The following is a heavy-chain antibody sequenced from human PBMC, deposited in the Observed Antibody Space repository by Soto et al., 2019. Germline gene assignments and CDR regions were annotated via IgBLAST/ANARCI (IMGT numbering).Heavy chain of an antibody. V-gene: IGHV1-18*01. D-gene: IGHD3-3*01. CDR1: GYTFTSYG. CDR3: ARDLGFFYYFRSGTNWFDS. J-gene: IGHJ5*01. Sequence: GASVKVSCKASGYTFTSYGISWVRQAPGQGLEWMGWISAYNGNTNYAQKLQGRVTMTTDTSTSTAYMELRSLRSDDTAVYYCARDLGFFYYFRSGTNWFDSWGQGTLVPVSS. CDR2: ISAYNGNT.